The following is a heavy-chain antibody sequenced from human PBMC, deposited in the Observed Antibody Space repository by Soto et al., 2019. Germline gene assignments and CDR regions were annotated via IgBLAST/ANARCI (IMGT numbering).Heavy chain of an antibody. V-gene: IGHV4-34*01. J-gene: IGHJ4*02. D-gene: IGHD1-26*01. CDR1: GGSFSGYY. CDR2: INHSGST. CDR3: ARDGRLAGY. Sequence: SSETLSLTCAVYGGSFSGYYWSWIRQPPGKGLEWIGEINHSGSTNYNPSLKSRVTISVDTSKNQFSLKLSSVTAADTAVYYCARDGRLAGYWGQGTLVTVSS.